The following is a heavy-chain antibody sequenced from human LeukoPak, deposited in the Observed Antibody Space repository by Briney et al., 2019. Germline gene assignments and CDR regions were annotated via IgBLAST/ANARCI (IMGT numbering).Heavy chain of an antibody. CDR1: GYTFTGHY. V-gene: IGHV1-2*02. Sequence: ASVTVSCKSSGYTFTGHYMHWVRQAPGQGLEWMGWINPNSGGTNYAQKFQGRVIMTRDTSISTAYMELSRLRSDDTAVYYCARVSYYYDSSGPFDYWGQGTLVTVSS. CDR3: ARVSYYYDSSGPFDY. D-gene: IGHD3-22*01. CDR2: INPNSGGT. J-gene: IGHJ4*02.